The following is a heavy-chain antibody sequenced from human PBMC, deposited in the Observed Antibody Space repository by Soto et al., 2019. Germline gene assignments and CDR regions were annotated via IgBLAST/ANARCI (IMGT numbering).Heavy chain of an antibody. CDR3: AREMATGRADS. CDR2: IGPSGSPI. J-gene: IGHJ4*02. D-gene: IGHD5-12*01. Sequence: DVHLVESGGGLVQPGGSLRLSCAASGFTFSAYSFNWVRQAPGKGLEWLSYIGPSGSPIDYADSVKGRFTVSRDNAKNSLFLQMNSLRDDDTAVYFCAREMATGRADSWGRGTLVTVSS. V-gene: IGHV3-48*02. CDR1: GFTFSAYS.